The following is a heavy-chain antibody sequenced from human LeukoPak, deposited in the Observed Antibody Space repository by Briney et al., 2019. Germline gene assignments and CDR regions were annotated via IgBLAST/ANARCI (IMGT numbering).Heavy chain of an antibody. CDR2: TYYKPRWDN. CDR3: TRDATRTGWFDP. V-gene: IGHV6-1*01. Sequence: SQTLSLTCAISGDSVSNNRAAWNWIRQSPSRGLEWLGRTYYKPRWDNDYAASVKSRITISPDTSKNQFSLQLNFVTPEDTAVYYCTRDATRTGWFDPWGQGTLVTVSS. D-gene: IGHD1-14*01. CDR1: GDSVSNNRAA. J-gene: IGHJ5*02.